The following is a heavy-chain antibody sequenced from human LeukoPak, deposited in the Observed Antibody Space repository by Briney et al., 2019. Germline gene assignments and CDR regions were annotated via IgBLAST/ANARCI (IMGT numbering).Heavy chain of an antibody. CDR1: GGSISSGGYY. Sequence: PSETLSLTCTVSGGSISSGGYYWSWIRQHPGKGLGWIGYIYYSGSTYYNPSLKSRVTISIDTSKNQFPLKLSSVTAADTAVYYCARETTVSEHFDYWGQGTPVTVSS. D-gene: IGHD4-17*01. CDR2: IYYSGST. V-gene: IGHV4-31*03. CDR3: ARETTVSEHFDY. J-gene: IGHJ4*02.